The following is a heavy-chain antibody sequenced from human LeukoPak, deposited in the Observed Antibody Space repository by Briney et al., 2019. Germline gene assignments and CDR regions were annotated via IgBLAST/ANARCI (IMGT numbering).Heavy chain of an antibody. CDR2: INQDGSEK. Sequence: GGSLRLSCAVSGFTFSNYWMTWVRQAPGKGLEWVANINQDGSEKYYVDSVKGRFTISRDNAKKSLFLQMNSLRAEDTALYYCARENSGWYRVFDSWGQGTQVTVSS. J-gene: IGHJ4*02. CDR3: ARENSGWYRVFDS. CDR1: GFTFSNYW. V-gene: IGHV3-7*04. D-gene: IGHD6-19*01.